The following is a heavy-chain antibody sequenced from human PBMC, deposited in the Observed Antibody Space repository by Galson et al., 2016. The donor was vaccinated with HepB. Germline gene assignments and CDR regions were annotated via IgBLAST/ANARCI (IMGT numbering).Heavy chain of an antibody. V-gene: IGHV1-69*13. D-gene: IGHD3-10*01. CDR1: GGTFSTFNSYA. J-gene: IGHJ6*02. CDR2: IIPIFGTT. CDR3: ARDNEFGCGGSDYYYYGMDV. Sequence: SVKVSCKASGGTFSTFNSYAISWVRQAPGQGLEWMGGIIPIFGTTNYAQKFQGRVTFTADGSTSTVNMELSSLRSENPAVYYCARDNEFGCGGSDYYYYGMDVWGQGTTVTVSS.